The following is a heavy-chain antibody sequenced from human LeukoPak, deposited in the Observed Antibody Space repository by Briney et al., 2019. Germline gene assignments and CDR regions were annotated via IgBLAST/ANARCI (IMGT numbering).Heavy chain of an antibody. Sequence: GGSLRLSCTASGFTFSNYAMSWVRQAPGKGLNWVSAVSGSGGTTDYADSVKGRFTISRDNSKNTLYLQMNSLRVEDTAVYYCAKEKWDYWGQGTPVTVFS. J-gene: IGHJ4*02. CDR2: VSGSGGTT. CDR1: GFTFSNYA. D-gene: IGHD2-8*01. V-gene: IGHV3-23*01. CDR3: AKEKWDY.